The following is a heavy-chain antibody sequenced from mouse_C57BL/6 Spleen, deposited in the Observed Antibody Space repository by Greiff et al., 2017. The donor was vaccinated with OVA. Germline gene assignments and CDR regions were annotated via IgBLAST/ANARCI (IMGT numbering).Heavy chain of an antibody. J-gene: IGHJ1*03. Sequence: EVQLQQSGPGLVKPSQSLSLPCSVTGYSITSGYYWNWIRQFPGNKLEWMGYISYDGSHNSNPSLKNRISITLDTSKNQLFLKLNSVTTEDTATENGASLYYGSSYGYFDVWGTGTTVTVSS. CDR1: GYSITSGYY. CDR2: ISYDGSH. CDR3: ASLYYGSSYGYFDV. D-gene: IGHD1-1*01. V-gene: IGHV3-6*01.